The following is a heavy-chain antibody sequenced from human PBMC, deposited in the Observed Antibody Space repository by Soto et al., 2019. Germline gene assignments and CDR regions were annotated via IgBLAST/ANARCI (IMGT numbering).Heavy chain of an antibody. CDR2: IWYDGSNK. CDR3: ARGPSNADAFDI. CDR1: GFTFSSYG. J-gene: IGHJ3*02. Sequence: QVQLVESGGGVVQPGRSLRLSCAASGFTFSSYGMHWVRQAPGKGLEWVAVIWYDGSNKYYADSVKGRFTISRDNSKNTLYLQMNSLRAEDTAVYYCARGPSNADAFDIWGQGTMVTVSS. V-gene: IGHV3-33*01. D-gene: IGHD4-4*01.